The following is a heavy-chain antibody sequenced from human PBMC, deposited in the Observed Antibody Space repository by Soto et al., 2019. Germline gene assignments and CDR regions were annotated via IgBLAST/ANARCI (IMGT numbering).Heavy chain of an antibody. CDR3: ARTVGATTAVWFDP. Sequence: ASVEVSCKXSGYTFTSYGISWVRQAPGQGLEWMGWISAYNGNTNYAQKLQGRVTMTTDTSTSTAYMELRSLRSDDTAVYYCARTVGATTAVWFDPWGQGTLVTVSS. CDR1: GYTFTSYG. V-gene: IGHV1-18*01. J-gene: IGHJ5*02. CDR2: ISAYNGNT. D-gene: IGHD1-26*01.